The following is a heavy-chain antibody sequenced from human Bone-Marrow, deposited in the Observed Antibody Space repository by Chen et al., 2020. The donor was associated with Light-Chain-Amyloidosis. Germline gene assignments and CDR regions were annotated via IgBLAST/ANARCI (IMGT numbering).Heavy chain of an antibody. J-gene: IGHJ4*02. CDR2: IYPDDSDA. Sequence: EVQLEQSGPEVTKPGESLNIPCKGSGYTFPTYWIGWVRKMPGKGLEWMGVIYPDDSDARYSPSFEGQVTISADKSITTAYLQWRSLKASDTAMYYCARRRDGYNFDYWGQGTLVTVSS. CDR1: GYTFPTYW. CDR3: ARRRDGYNFDY. V-gene: IGHV5-51*01. D-gene: IGHD5-12*01.